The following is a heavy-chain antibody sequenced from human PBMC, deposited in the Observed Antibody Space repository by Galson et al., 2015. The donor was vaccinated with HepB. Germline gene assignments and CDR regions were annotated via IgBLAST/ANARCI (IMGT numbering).Heavy chain of an antibody. Sequence: LRLSCAASGFTFSTVGMNWVRQAPGKGLEWVSYISSGSGNIYYADSVKGRFTISRDNAKNSLYLQMNSLRAEDTAVYYCARDRAGSYYDDWGQGTLVTVSS. D-gene: IGHD1-26*01. CDR1: GFTFSTVG. J-gene: IGHJ4*02. V-gene: IGHV3-48*01. CDR3: ARDRAGSYYDD. CDR2: ISSGSGNI.